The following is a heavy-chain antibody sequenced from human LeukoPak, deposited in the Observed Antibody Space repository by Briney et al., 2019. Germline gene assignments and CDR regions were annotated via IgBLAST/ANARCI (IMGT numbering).Heavy chain of an antibody. CDR1: GLXFSSYG. V-gene: IGHV3-33*01. CDR2: IWYDGSNK. Sequence: PGGSLRLPCAASGLXFSSYGIHWVRQAPGKGLEWVALIWYDGSNKYYADSVKGRFTISRDNSKSTLYLQMNSLRAEDTAVYYCARDYGSGIDCWSQGTLVTVSS. CDR3: ARDYGSGIDC. D-gene: IGHD3-10*01. J-gene: IGHJ4*02.